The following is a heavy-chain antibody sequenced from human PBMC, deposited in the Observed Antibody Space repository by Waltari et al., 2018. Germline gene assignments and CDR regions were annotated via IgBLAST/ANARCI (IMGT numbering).Heavy chain of an antibody. J-gene: IGHJ4*02. CDR2: ISFDGSNR. Sequence: QVHLVESGGGVVQPGGSLRLSCAASGFTFTSYGIHWVRQAPGRGLGWVAFISFDGSNRYYADSVKGRFTISRDNNENTLYLQMSSLRAEDTAVYYCAKEGNVVVVPAAIVDYWGQGTLVTVSS. CDR3: AKEGNVVVVPAAIVDY. D-gene: IGHD2-2*01. CDR1: GFTFTSYG. V-gene: IGHV3-30*02.